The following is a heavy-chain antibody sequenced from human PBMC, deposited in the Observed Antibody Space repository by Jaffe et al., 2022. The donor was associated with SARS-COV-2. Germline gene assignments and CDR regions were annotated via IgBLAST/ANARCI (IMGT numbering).Heavy chain of an antibody. CDR1: GGSISSYY. Sequence: QVQLQESGPGLVKPSETLSLTCTVSGGSISSYYWSWIRQPPGKGLEWIGYIYYSGSTNYNPSLKSRVTISVDTSKNQFSLKLSSVTAADTAVYYCARAPLGAYAFDIWGQGTMVTVSS. CDR2: IYYSGST. V-gene: IGHV4-59*01. J-gene: IGHJ3*02. CDR3: ARAPLGAYAFDI.